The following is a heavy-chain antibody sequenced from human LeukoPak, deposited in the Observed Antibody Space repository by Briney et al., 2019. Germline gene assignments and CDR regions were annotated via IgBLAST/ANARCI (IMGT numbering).Heavy chain of an antibody. V-gene: IGHV3-30*02. CDR1: GFTFNNYA. CDR3: AKQGFDP. J-gene: IGHJ5*02. Sequence: GGSLRLSCAASGFTFNNYAMHWVRQAPGKGLEWVALIRSDENTKYYGDSVKGRFTISRDNSKNTLYLQMNTLTPDDTAVYYCAKQGFDPWGQGTLVTASS. CDR2: IRSDENTK.